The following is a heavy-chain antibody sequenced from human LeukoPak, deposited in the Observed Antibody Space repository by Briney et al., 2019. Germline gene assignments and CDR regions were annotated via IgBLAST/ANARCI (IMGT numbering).Heavy chain of an antibody. Sequence: PSETLSLTCTVSGGSNSSGSYYWSWIRQPAGKGLEWIGRIYYSGSTYYNPSLKSRVTISVDTSKNQFSLKLSSVTAADTAVYYCARHSLCSSTSCYGMAPFDYWGQGTLVTVSS. CDR2: IYYSGST. J-gene: IGHJ4*02. CDR3: ARHSLCSSTSCYGMAPFDY. V-gene: IGHV4-39*01. CDR1: GGSNSSGSYY. D-gene: IGHD2-2*01.